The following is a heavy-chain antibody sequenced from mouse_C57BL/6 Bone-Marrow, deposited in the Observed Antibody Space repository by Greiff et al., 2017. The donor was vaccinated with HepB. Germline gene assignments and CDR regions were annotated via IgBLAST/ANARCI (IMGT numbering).Heavy chain of an antibody. D-gene: IGHD1-1*01. CDR3: ARSYARDY. CDR2: IYPGDGDT. V-gene: IGHV1-82*01. Sequence: QVQLQQSGPELVKPGASVKISCKASGYAFSSSWMNWVKQRPGKGLEWIGRIYPGDGDTNYNGKFKGKATLTADKSSSTAYMQLSSLTSEDSAVYFGARSYARDYWGQGTTLTVSS. CDR1: GYAFSSSW. J-gene: IGHJ2*01.